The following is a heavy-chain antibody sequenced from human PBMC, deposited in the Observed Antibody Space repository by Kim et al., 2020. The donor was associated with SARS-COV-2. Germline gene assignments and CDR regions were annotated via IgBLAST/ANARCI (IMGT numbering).Heavy chain of an antibody. Sequence: SETLSLTCTVSGDSITSSRYYWGWIRQPPGKGLEWIGSIFYSGGTYNSPSLKSRVTMSIDTSKNQFSLKLSSVTAADTAVYYCATISNFPAYHYYGIDVWGQGTRVTVSS. CDR2: IFYSGGT. CDR3: ATISNFPAYHYYGIDV. V-gene: IGHV4-39*01. D-gene: IGHD4-4*01. CDR1: GDSITSSRYY. J-gene: IGHJ6*01.